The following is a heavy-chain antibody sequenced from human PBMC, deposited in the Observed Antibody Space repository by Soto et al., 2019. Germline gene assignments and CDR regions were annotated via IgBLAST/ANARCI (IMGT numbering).Heavy chain of an antibody. CDR2: IHPSGDT. J-gene: IGHJ1*01. CDR3: VRGYCTTTPCSGDFQH. Sequence: SVKGSCKASGYKFTAYFIHLVRQAPGQGLEWMGMIHPSGDTGYGQKFRGRVTMTIDTSTTTAYMELRNLTSEDTAIYFSVRGYCTTTPCSGDFQHWGQGTLVTVSS. V-gene: IGHV1-46*01. CDR1: GYKFTAYF. D-gene: IGHD2-8*01.